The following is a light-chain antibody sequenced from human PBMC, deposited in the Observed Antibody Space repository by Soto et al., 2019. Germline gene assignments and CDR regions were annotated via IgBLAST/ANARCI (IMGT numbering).Light chain of an antibody. J-gene: IGKJ4*01. CDR1: QSVSRSF. Sequence: EIVLTQSPDTLSLSPGERVTLSCRASQSVSRSFLAWYQQKPGQAPRLLIYRASIRATGIPDRFTGSGSGTDFTRAISRLEPEDFAVYYCQQYESSPLTFGGGAKVEIK. V-gene: IGKV3-20*01. CDR2: RAS. CDR3: QQYESSPLT.